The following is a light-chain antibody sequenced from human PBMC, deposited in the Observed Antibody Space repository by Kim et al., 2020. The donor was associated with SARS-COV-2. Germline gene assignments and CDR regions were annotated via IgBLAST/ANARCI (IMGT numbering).Light chain of an antibody. CDR3: QQYYSTPWT. J-gene: IGKJ1*01. CDR1: QSVLYSSNNKNY. CDR2: WAS. V-gene: IGKV4-1*01. Sequence: ATIKCNSSQSVLYSSNNKNYLAWYQQKPGQPPKLLIYWASTRESGVPDRFSGSGSGTDFTLTISSLQAEDVAVYYCQQYYSTPWTFGQGTKVDIK.